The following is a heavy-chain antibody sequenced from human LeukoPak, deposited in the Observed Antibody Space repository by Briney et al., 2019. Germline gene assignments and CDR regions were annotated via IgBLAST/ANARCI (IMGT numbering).Heavy chain of an antibody. CDR3: VKLGYYYDSSGLGY. CDR2: IRYDGSNK. CDR1: GFTFSSYG. J-gene: IGHJ4*02. V-gene: IGHV3-30*02. D-gene: IGHD3-22*01. Sequence: GGSLRLSCAASGFTFSSYGMHWVRQAPGKGLEWVTFIRYDGSNKYYADSVKGRFTISRDNSKNTLNLHMNSLRAEDTAVYYCVKLGYYYDSSGLGYWGQGTLVTVSS.